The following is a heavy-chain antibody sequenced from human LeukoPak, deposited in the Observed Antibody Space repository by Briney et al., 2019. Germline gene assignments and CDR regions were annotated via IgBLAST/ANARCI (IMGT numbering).Heavy chain of an antibody. J-gene: IGHJ3*02. CDR3: ARAATVLGAFDI. D-gene: IGHD4-11*01. V-gene: IGHV3-23*01. CDR1: GFTFSSYA. Sequence: PGGSLRLSCAASGFTFSSYAMSWVRQAPGKGLEWVSSISSSGGSTYYADSVKGRFTISRDNSMNTLYLQMNSLRAEDTALYYCARAATVLGAFDIWGQGTMVTVSS. CDR2: ISSSGGST.